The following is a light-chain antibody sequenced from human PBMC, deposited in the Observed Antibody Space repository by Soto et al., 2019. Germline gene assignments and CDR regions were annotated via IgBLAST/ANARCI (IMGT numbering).Light chain of an antibody. J-gene: IGKJ1*01. CDR3: QQSYSTPRT. Sequence: DIQMTQSPSSLSASVGDRVIITCRASQSISSNLNWYQQKPGKATNLLISAASSLESGVPSRFRGSGSGTDFTLTISSLQPEDFQTYYCQQSYSTPRTFGQGTKVDIK. CDR1: QSISSN. V-gene: IGKV1-39*01. CDR2: AAS.